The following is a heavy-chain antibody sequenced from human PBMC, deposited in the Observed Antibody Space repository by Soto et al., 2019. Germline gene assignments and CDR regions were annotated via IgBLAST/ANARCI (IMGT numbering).Heavy chain of an antibody. Sequence: QVQLVESGGGVVQPGRSLRLSCAASGFTFSSYGMHWVRQAPGKGLEWVAVISYDGSSKYYADSVKGRFTISRDNSKNTLYLHMNSLRAEDTAVHYCAKAKYSGSDHYYGMDVWGKGTTVTVSS. V-gene: IGHV3-30*18. CDR3: AKAKYSGSDHYYGMDV. CDR2: ISYDGSSK. J-gene: IGHJ6*04. CDR1: GFTFSSYG. D-gene: IGHD1-26*01.